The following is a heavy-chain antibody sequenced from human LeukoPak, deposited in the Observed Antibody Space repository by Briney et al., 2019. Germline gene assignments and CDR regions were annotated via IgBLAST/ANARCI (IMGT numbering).Heavy chain of an antibody. V-gene: IGHV3-30*02. CDR2: IRYDGSNK. J-gene: IGHJ6*03. CDR1: GFAFGSYG. CDR3: AKGPRTTGTTVLPSYYMDV. Sequence: PGGSLRLSCAASGFAFGSYGMSWVRQAPGKGLEWVAFIRYDGSNKYYADSVKGRFTISRDNSKNTLYLQMNSLRAEDTAVYYCAKGPRTTGTTVLPSYYMDVWGKGTTVTVSS. D-gene: IGHD1-1*01.